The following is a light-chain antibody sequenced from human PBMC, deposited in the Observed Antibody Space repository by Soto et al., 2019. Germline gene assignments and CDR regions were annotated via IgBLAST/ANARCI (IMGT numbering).Light chain of an antibody. Sequence: EIVLTQSPATLSLSPWERATLSCRTSQTIGSAYLGWYQQKPGQAPRLLIYGTSSRATGIPDRFSGSGSGTDFTLTISRLEPEDFAVHYCQQYGNSPITFGQATRLEIK. V-gene: IGKV3-20*01. CDR1: QTIGSAY. CDR2: GTS. CDR3: QQYGNSPIT. J-gene: IGKJ5*01.